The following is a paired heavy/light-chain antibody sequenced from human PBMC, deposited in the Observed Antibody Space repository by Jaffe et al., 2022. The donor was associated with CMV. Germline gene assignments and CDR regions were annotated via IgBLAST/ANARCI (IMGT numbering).Heavy chain of an antibody. CDR3: AREHPSTKDYYDSRGPRDAFDI. CDR2: INPSGGST. V-gene: IGHV1-46*01. J-gene: IGHJ3*02. Sequence: QVQLVQSGAEVKKPGASVKVSCKASGYTFTSYYMHWVRQAPGQGLEWMGIINPSGGSTSYAQKFQGRVTMTRDTSTSTVYMELSSLRSEDTAVYYCAREHPSTKDYYDSRGPRDAFDIWGQGTMVTVSS. D-gene: IGHD3-22*01. CDR1: GYTFTSYY.
Light chain of an antibody. V-gene: IGKV3-11*01. Sequence: EIVLTQSPATLSLSPGERATLSCRASQSVSSYLAWYQQKPGQAPRLLIYDASNRATGIPARFSGSGSGTDFTLTISSLEPEDFAVYYCQQRSNWPPGITFGGGTKVEIK. J-gene: IGKJ4*01. CDR2: DAS. CDR3: QQRSNWPPGIT. CDR1: QSVSSY.